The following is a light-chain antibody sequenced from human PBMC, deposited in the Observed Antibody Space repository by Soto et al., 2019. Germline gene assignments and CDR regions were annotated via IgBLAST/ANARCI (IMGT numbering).Light chain of an antibody. J-gene: IGKJ1*01. CDR3: QQYNSYSSWT. CDR1: QSISIW. V-gene: IGKV1-5*01. CDR2: DAS. Sequence: DIQMTQSPYTLSASVGDIVTSTCWSSQSISIWLAWYQQKPGKAPKVLIFDASSLVSGVPSRFSGSGSGTEFTLTISSLQPDDFATYYCQQYNSYSSWTFGQGTKVEIK.